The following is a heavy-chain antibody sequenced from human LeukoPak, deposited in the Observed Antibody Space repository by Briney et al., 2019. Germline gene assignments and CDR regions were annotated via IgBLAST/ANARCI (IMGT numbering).Heavy chain of an antibody. CDR1: GGSISSGDYY. J-gene: IGHJ5*02. CDR3: AREGEYSNRLDP. CDR2: IYYSGST. V-gene: IGHV4-30-4*08. Sequence: PSETLSLTCTVSGGSISSGDYYWSWIRQPPGKGLEWIGYIYYSGSTYYNPSLKSRVTISVDTSKNQFSLKLSSVTAADTAVYYCAREGEYSNRLDPWGQGTLVTVSS. D-gene: IGHD4-11*01.